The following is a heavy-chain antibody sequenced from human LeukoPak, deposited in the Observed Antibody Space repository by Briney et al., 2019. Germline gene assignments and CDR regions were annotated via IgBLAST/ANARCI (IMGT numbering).Heavy chain of an antibody. CDR3: ARLSTYSSGWFTTHYYYYYGMDV. Sequence: PSETLSLTCAVYGGSFSGYYWSWIRQPPGKGLEWIGEINHSGSTNYNPSLKSRVTISVDTSKNQFSLKLSSVTAADTAVYYCARLSTYSSGWFTTHYYYYYGMDVWGQGTTVTVSS. J-gene: IGHJ6*02. D-gene: IGHD6-19*01. V-gene: IGHV4-34*01. CDR1: GGSFSGYY. CDR2: INHSGST.